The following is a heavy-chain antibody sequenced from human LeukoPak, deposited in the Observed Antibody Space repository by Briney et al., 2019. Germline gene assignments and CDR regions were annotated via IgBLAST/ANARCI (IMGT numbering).Heavy chain of an antibody. V-gene: IGHV1-2*02. CDR2: INPNSGET. D-gene: IGHD4-11*01. J-gene: IGHJ4*02. Sequence: ASVKVSCKTSGYTFSDYYIHWVRQAPGQGLEWMGWINPNSGETKSAQKFQGRVTMTGDTSISTAYMELRRVTSDDTAVYYCASDRDYSNTERGFDYWGQGTLVTVSS. CDR1: GYTFSDYY. CDR3: ASDRDYSNTERGFDY.